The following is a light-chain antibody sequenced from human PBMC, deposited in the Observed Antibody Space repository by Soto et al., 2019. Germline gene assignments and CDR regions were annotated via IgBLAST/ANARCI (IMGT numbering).Light chain of an antibody. CDR1: QSISSNY. CDR3: QQYGTSPYT. V-gene: IGKV3-20*01. Sequence: PGDRATLSCRASQSISSNYLAWHQQKPGQAPRLLIYGASSRPTGIPDRFSGSGSGTDFTLAISRLEPEDFAVYYCQQYGTSPYTFGQGTKLEIK. CDR2: GAS. J-gene: IGKJ2*01.